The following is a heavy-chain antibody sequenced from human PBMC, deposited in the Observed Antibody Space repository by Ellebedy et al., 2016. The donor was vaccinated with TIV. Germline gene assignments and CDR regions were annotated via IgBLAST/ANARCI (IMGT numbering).Heavy chain of an antibody. Sequence: GESLKISCAASGFTFSNSGMNWVRQAPGKGLEWVAFIRFDGNNAYYADSVRGRFTISRDNSKNTLYLQMNSLRPEDTAVYYCARPRMVVIITVGDVWGQGTTVTVSS. CDR3: ARPRMVVIITVGDV. V-gene: IGHV3-30*02. CDR2: IRFDGNNA. D-gene: IGHD3-22*01. CDR1: GFTFSNSG. J-gene: IGHJ6*02.